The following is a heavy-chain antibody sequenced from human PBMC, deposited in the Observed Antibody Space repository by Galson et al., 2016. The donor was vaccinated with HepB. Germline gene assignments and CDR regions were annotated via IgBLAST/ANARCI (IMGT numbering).Heavy chain of an antibody. V-gene: IGHV2-5*02. J-gene: IGHJ1*01. Sequence: PALVKPTQTLTLTCTFSGFSLNSGGEGVGWIRQPPGKALEWLALIYWDGEERYRPALQNRLTISKDTSKNHVVLTMTNMDAVDTGTYFCAHLVGNSASCFGHWGQGAQVAASA. CDR2: IYWDGEE. D-gene: IGHD2-2*01. CDR1: GFSLNSGGEG. CDR3: AHLVGNSASCFGH.